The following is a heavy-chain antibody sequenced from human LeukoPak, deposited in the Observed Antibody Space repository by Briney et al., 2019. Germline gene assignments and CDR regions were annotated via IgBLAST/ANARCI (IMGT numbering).Heavy chain of an antibody. CDR2: INPSGGST. Sequence: ASVKVSCKASGYTFTSYYMHWVRQAPGQGLEWMGIINPSGGSTSYAQKFQGRVTMTRDTSTSTVYMELSSLRSEDTAVYYCARDRDSSSWYDLPYYYYMDVWGKGTTVTVSS. D-gene: IGHD6-13*01. V-gene: IGHV1-46*01. CDR1: GYTFTSYY. CDR3: ARDRDSSSWYDLPYYYYMDV. J-gene: IGHJ6*03.